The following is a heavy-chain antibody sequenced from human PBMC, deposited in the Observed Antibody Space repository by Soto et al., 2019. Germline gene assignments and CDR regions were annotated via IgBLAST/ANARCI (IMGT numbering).Heavy chain of an antibody. Sequence: PGGSLRLSCAASGFTFSSYEMNWVGQAPGKGRGWVSYISISGSTIYYADSVKGRFTISKDNAKHSLYLQMNSLRAEDTAVYYCASNYDSSGYYPFGAYYYYYGMDVWGQGTTVTVSS. D-gene: IGHD3-22*01. CDR3: ASNYDSSGYYPFGAYYYYYGMDV. CDR2: ISISGSTI. J-gene: IGHJ6*02. CDR1: GFTFSSYE. V-gene: IGHV3-48*03.